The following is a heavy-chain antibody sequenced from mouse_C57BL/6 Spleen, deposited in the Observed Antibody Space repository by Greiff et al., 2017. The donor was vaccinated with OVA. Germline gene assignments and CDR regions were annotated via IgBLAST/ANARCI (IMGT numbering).Heavy chain of an antibody. V-gene: IGHV5-9*01. CDR2: ISGGGGNT. CDR1: GFTFSSYT. Sequence: EVQGVESGGGLVKPGGSLKLSCAASGFTFSSYTMSWVRQTPEKRLEWVATISGGGGNTYYPDSVKGRFTISRDNAKNTLYLQRSSLRSEDTALYYCARVYYGSSYYFDYWGQGTTLTVSS. J-gene: IGHJ2*01. CDR3: ARVYYGSSYYFDY. D-gene: IGHD1-1*01.